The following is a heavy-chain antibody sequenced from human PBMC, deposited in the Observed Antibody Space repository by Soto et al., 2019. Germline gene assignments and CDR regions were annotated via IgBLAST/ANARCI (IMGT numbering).Heavy chain of an antibody. D-gene: IGHD3-10*01. J-gene: IGHJ6*02. CDR3: ARDSLLWFGEPPGGMDV. Sequence: SETLSLTCTVSGGSISSYYWSWIRQPPGKGLEWIGYIYYSGSTNYNPSLKSRVTISVDTSRNQFSLKLSSVTAADTAVYYCARDSLLWFGEPPGGMDVWGQGTTVTVSS. CDR2: IYYSGST. CDR1: GGSISSYY. V-gene: IGHV4-59*01.